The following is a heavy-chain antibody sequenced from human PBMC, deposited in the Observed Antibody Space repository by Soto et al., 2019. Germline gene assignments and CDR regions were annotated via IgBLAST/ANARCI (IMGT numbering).Heavy chain of an antibody. CDR1: GGSISSYY. V-gene: IGHV4-59*01. CDR3: ARVRCSGGSCSGYNWFDP. D-gene: IGHD2-15*01. CDR2: IYYGGST. J-gene: IGHJ5*02. Sequence: PSETLSLTCTVSGGSISSYYWSWIRQPPGKGLEWIGYIYYGGSTNYNPSLKSRVTISVDTSKNQFSLKLSSVTAADTAVYYCARVRCSGGSCSGYNWFDPWGQGTLVTVSS.